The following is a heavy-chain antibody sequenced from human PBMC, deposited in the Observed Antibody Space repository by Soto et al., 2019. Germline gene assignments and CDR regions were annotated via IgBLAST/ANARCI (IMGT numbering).Heavy chain of an antibody. V-gene: IGHV3-23*01. D-gene: IGHD1-1*01. J-gene: IGHJ6*02. Sequence: GGYLRLSCAASGLTFSSYAMSWVRQAPGKGLEWVSAISGSGGSTYYADSVKGRFTISRDNSKNTLYLQMNSLRAEDTAVYYCAKVFPLEGPAGMDVWGQGTTVTVSS. CDR2: ISGSGGST. CDR1: GLTFSSYA. CDR3: AKVFPLEGPAGMDV.